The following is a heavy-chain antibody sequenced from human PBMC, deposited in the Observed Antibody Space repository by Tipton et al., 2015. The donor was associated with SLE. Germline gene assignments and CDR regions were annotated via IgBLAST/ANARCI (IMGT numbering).Heavy chain of an antibody. D-gene: IGHD2-21*01. V-gene: IGHV4-4*08. Sequence: TLSLTCTVSGDSFKTYYWNWIRQPPGKGLEWLGYIYPSGSTNYNPSLKGRVTISIDTSKSHFSLKLTSVTATDTAVYYCVRQRLWSDYWGQGNLVTVSS. CDR3: VRQRLWSDY. J-gene: IGHJ4*02. CDR1: GDSFKTYY. CDR2: IYPSGST.